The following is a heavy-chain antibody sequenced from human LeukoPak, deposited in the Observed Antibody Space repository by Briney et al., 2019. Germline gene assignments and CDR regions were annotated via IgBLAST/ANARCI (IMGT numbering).Heavy chain of an antibody. J-gene: IGHJ4*02. CDR3: ARGGYLSTVYSSGLLPFDY. D-gene: IGHD6-19*01. CDR1: GFTFSSYG. V-gene: IGHV3-30*19. Sequence: GGSLRLSCAASGFTFSSYGMHWVRQAPGKGLEWVAVISYDGSNKYYADSMKGRFTISRDNSKNTLYLQMNSLRAEDTAVYYCARGGYLSTVYSSGLLPFDYWGQGTLVTASS. CDR2: ISYDGSNK.